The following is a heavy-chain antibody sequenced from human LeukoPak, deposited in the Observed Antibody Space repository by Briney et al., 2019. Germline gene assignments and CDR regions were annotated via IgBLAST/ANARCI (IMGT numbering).Heavy chain of an antibody. J-gene: IGHJ4*02. CDR1: GFTFSDYY. CDR2: ISSSGSTI. Sequence: GGSLRLSCAASGFTFSDYYMSWICQAPGKGLEWVSYISSSGSTIYYADSVKGRFTISRDNAKNSLYLQMNSLRAEDTAVYYCARVRTKITMVRGVIIYFDYWGQGTLVTVSS. V-gene: IGHV3-11*01. D-gene: IGHD3-10*01. CDR3: ARVRTKITMVRGVIIYFDY.